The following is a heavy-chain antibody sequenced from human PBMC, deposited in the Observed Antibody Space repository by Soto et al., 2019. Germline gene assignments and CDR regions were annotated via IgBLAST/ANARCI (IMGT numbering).Heavy chain of an antibody. V-gene: IGHV3-66*01. CDR2: IYSGGST. Sequence: EVQLVESGGGLVQPGGSLRLSCAASGFTVSSYYMSWVRQAPGKGLEWVSVIYSGGSTYYSDAVKCRFSISTDNTKITLYLHMNSLRAEDMAVYYCARDPSQLIRRAGARTGAFDIWGQGTMVTVSS. CDR1: GFTVSSYY. J-gene: IGHJ3*02. D-gene: IGHD6-13*01. CDR3: ARDPSQLIRRAGARTGAFDI.